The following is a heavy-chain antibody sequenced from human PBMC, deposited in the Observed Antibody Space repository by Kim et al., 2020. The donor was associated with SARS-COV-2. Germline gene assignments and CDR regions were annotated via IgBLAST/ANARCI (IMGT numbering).Heavy chain of an antibody. D-gene: IGHD2-15*01. J-gene: IGHJ2*01. Sequence: SETLSLTCAVSGGSFSGYYWSWLRQPPGKGLEWIGEIEHGGTSNYNASLESRITISRDTSKKEFTLSLTSVTAADTAVYYCARARHIVVVAPPRGRFFDL. V-gene: IGHV4-34*01. CDR3: ARARHIVVVAPPRGRFFDL. CDR1: GGSFSGYY. CDR2: IEHGGTS.